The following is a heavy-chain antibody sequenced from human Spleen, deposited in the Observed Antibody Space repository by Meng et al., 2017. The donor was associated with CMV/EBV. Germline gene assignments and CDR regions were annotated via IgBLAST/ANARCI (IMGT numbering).Heavy chain of an antibody. CDR2: IYWNDEK. CDR1: FSPTTNGVG. J-gene: IGHJ4*01. CDR3: AHVTNDCWTGNHLAVDY. D-gene: IGHD3/OR15-3a*01. V-gene: IGHV2-5*01. Sequence: FSPTTNGVGEGWIRQPPGKALELLALIYWNDEKRYNPSLKNRLTHTKDTSKNQLVSTMTNMDPVDTATDFCAHVTNDCWTGNHLAVDYWGHGTLVTVSS.